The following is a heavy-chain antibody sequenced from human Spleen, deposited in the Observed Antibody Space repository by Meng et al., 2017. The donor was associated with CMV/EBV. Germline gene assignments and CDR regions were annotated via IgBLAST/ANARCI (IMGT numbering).Heavy chain of an antibody. J-gene: IGHJ4*02. Sequence: GGSLRLSCAASGFNFGNHAMHWVRQAPGKGLEWVTIISSDGSNKHYADSVKGRFTVSRDNSKNTLFLQMNSLKTDDTAVYYCARVRGTIVVLPATMDFWGQGTLVTVS. D-gene: IGHD2-2*01. CDR2: ISSDGSNK. V-gene: IGHV3-30-3*01. CDR1: GFNFGNHA. CDR3: ARVRGTIVVLPATMDF.